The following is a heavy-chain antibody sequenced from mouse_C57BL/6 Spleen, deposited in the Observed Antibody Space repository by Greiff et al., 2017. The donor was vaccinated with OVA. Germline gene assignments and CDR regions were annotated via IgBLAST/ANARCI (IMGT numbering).Heavy chain of an antibody. J-gene: IGHJ2*01. Sequence: VKLQQPGAELVKPGASVKLSCKASGYTFTSYWMHWVKQRPGQGLEWIGMIHPNSGSTNYNEKFKSKATLTVDKSSSTAYMQLSSLTSEDSAVYYCARDYDSYFDYWGQGTTLTVSS. CDR2: IHPNSGST. CDR1: GYTFTSYW. V-gene: IGHV1-64*01. D-gene: IGHD2-4*01. CDR3: ARDYDSYFDY.